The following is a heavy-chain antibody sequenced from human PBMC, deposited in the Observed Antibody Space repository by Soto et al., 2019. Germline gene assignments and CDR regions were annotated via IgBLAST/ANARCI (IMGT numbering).Heavy chain of an antibody. Sequence: QPGGSLRLSCAASGFTFSSYSMNWVRQAPGKGLEWVSYISSSSSTIYYADSVKGRFTISRDNAKNSLYLQMNSLRDEDTAVYYCAREPGRWLQLTGFDCWGQGTRVTVSS. D-gene: IGHD5-12*01. J-gene: IGHJ4*02. CDR2: ISSSSSTI. CDR1: GFTFSSYS. V-gene: IGHV3-48*02. CDR3: AREPGRWLQLTGFDC.